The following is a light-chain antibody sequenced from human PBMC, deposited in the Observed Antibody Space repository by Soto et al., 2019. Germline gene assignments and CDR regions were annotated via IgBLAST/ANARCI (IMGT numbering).Light chain of an antibody. J-gene: IGLJ1*01. CDR1: SXDVGGFNS. Sequence: QSALTQPRSVSGSPGQSVTISCTGTSXDVGGFNSVSWYQQHPGKAPKLMIYDVNKRPSGVPDRFSGSKSGSTASLTISGLQAEDEADYYCSSYTSSSTLYVFGTGTKLTVL. CDR3: SSYTSSSTLYV. V-gene: IGLV2-11*01. CDR2: DVN.